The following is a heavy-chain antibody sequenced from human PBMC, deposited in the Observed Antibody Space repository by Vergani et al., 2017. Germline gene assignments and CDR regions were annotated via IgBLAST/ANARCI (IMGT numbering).Heavy chain of an antibody. CDR3: ARDLRTWGYMDV. D-gene: IGHD3-16*01. CDR1: GGSISSGGYY. Sequence: QVQLQESGPGLVKPPQTLSLTCTVSGGSISSGGYYWSWVRQHPGKGLEWVGYIYYSGSTYYNPSLNSRVTISVDTSKNQFSLKLSSVTAADTAVYYCARDLRTWGYMDVWGKGTTVTVSS. CDR2: IYYSGST. J-gene: IGHJ6*03. V-gene: IGHV4-31*03.